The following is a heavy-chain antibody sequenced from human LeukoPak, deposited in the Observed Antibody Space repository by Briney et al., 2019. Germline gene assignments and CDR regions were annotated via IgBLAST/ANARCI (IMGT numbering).Heavy chain of an antibody. CDR2: IKRHGIEK. V-gene: IGHV3-7*01. CDR1: GFTFSNYW. CDR3: VLNMVGGQIYDF. J-gene: IGHJ4*02. Sequence: GGSLRLSCAASGFTFSNYWMSWVRQAPGKGLEWVADIKRHGIEKHYVDAVKGRFTISRDNAKNSLYLQMNSLRAEDTAVYYCVLNMVGGQIYDFWGQGTLVTVSS. D-gene: IGHD3-10*01.